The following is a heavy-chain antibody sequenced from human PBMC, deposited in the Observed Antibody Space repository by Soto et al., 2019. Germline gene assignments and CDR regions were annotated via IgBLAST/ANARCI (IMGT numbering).Heavy chain of an antibody. CDR2: ISAYNGNT. Sequence: VSCRASGYAFTSYGVSSVRQAHGQGLEWMGWISAYNGNTNYAQKLQGRVTMTTDTSTSTAYMELRSLRSDDTAVYYCARDGGYSGSYWGQGTLVTVSS. V-gene: IGHV1-18*01. J-gene: IGHJ4*02. D-gene: IGHD1-26*01. CDR1: GYAFTSYG. CDR3: ARDGGYSGSY.